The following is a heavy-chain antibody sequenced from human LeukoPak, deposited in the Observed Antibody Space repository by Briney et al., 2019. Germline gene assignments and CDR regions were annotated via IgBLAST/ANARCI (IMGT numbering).Heavy chain of an antibody. V-gene: IGHV1-8*03. D-gene: IGHD6-13*01. CDR2: MNPNSGNT. J-gene: IGHJ5*02. Sequence: GASVKVSCKASGYTFTSYDNNWVRQATGQGLEWMGWMNPNSGNTGYAQKFQGRVTITRNTSISTVYMELSSLRSEDTAVYYCARGEYSSSWYPDGWFDPWGQGTLVTVSS. CDR3: ARGEYSSSWYPDGWFDP. CDR1: GYTFTSYD.